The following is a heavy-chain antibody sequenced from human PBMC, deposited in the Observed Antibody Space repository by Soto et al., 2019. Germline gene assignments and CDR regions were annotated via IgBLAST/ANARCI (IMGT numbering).Heavy chain of an antibody. CDR1: GYPFTRYF. J-gene: IGHJ5*02. Sequence: ASVKVSCKASGYPFTRYFVSWVRQAPGQGLEWMGWISAYNGNTNYAQKLQGRVTMTTDTSTSTAYMELRSLRFDDTAVYYCARVMGYDLWSGYSWFDPWGQGTLVTVSS. D-gene: IGHD3-3*01. CDR2: ISAYNGNT. V-gene: IGHV1-18*01. CDR3: ARVMGYDLWSGYSWFDP.